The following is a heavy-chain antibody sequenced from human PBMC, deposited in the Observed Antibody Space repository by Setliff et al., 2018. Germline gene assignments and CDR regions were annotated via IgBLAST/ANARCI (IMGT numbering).Heavy chain of an antibody. D-gene: IGHD6-13*01. CDR1: GGSVSSTSHY. CDR2: VYYSGYT. Sequence: SETLSLTCTVSGGSVSSTSHYWGWIRQAPGKGMEWIGSVYYSGYTYSKPSLQSRVSMSVDASKNQFSLKLASVTAADTAVYYCARAGVAAADRKGLLEYWGQGTLVTVSS. CDR3: ARAGVAAADRKGLLEY. V-gene: IGHV4-39*07. J-gene: IGHJ4*02.